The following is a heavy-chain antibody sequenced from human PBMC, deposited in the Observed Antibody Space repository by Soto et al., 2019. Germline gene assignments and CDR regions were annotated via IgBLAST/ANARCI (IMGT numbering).Heavy chain of an antibody. V-gene: IGHV5-51*01. CDR1: ADSFTTYW. D-gene: IGHD2-2*01. Sequence: GEILKISCKGSADSFTTYWIDWVRQMPGKGLERMGIIYPGECDTRYTPSCQGQVTISADKSISSAYLQWSSLKASDTAMYYRARHTSGRYCSSTSCYVPHCWYGMDVWGQGTTVTVSS. CDR2: IYPGECDT. J-gene: IGHJ6*02. CDR3: ARHTSGRYCSSTSCYVPHCWYGMDV.